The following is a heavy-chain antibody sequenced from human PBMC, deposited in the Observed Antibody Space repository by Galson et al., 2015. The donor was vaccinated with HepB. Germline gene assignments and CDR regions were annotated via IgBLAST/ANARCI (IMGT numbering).Heavy chain of an antibody. D-gene: IGHD2-2*01. V-gene: IGHV1-2*02. J-gene: IGHJ6*02. CDR2: INPNSGGT. CDR3: ARDVVVPAAMHYYGMDV. Sequence: SVKVSCKASGYTFTGYYMHWVRQAPGQGLEWMGWINPNSGGTNYAQKFQGRVTMTRDTSISTAYMELSRLRSDDTAVYYCARDVVVPAAMHYYGMDVWGQGTTVTVSS. CDR1: GYTFTGYY.